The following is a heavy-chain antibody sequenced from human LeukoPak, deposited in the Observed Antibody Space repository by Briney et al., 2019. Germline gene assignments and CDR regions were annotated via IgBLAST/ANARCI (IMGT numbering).Heavy chain of an antibody. Sequence: GGSLRPSCAASGFTFSSYAMSWVRQAPGKGLEWVSGISGSGDNTYYADSVKGRFTISRDNSKNTLYVQVNSLGTEDTAAYYCAKGSYYDSSGSFYFGYWGQGTLVTVSS. D-gene: IGHD3-22*01. CDR1: GFTFSSYA. V-gene: IGHV3-23*01. CDR3: AKGSYYDSSGSFYFGY. J-gene: IGHJ4*02. CDR2: ISGSGDNT.